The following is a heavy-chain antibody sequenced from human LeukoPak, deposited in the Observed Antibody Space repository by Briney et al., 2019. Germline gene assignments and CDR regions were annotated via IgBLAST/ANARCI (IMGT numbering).Heavy chain of an antibody. CDR3: ARVRFGELLRRYNPAIDY. Sequence: GGSLRLSCAASGFTFSSYSMNWVRQAPGKGLEWVSSISSSSSYICYADSVKGRFTISRDNAKNSLYLQMNSLRAEDTAVYYCARVRFGELLRRYNPAIDYWGQGTLVTVSS. J-gene: IGHJ4*02. CDR1: GFTFSSYS. CDR2: ISSSSSYI. D-gene: IGHD3-10*01. V-gene: IGHV3-21*01.